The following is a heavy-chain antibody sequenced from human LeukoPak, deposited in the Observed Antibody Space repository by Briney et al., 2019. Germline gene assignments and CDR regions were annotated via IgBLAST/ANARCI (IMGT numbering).Heavy chain of an antibody. D-gene: IGHD5-12*01. CDR1: GYTFTSYG. Sequence: GASVKVSCKASGYTFTSYGISWVRQTPGQGLEWMGWINPNSGGTNYAQKFQGRVTMTRDTSISTAYMELSRLRSDDTAVYYCASLYSGYDPFDYWGQGTLVTVSS. V-gene: IGHV1-2*02. CDR2: INPNSGGT. CDR3: ASLYSGYDPFDY. J-gene: IGHJ4*02.